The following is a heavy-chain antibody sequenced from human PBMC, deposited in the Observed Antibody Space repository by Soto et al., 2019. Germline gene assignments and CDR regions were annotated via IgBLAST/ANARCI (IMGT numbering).Heavy chain of an antibody. CDR3: ARHSGYCSGGSCYSENYYGMDV. CDR2: IDPSDSYT. J-gene: IGHJ6*02. Sequence: PGESLRISCKGSGYRFNSYWISWVRRMPGKGLERMGRIDPSDSYTNYSPSFQGHVTISADKSISTAYLQWSSLKASDTAMYYCARHSGYCSGGSCYSENYYGMDVWGQGTTVTVSS. D-gene: IGHD2-15*01. V-gene: IGHV5-10-1*01. CDR1: GYRFNSYW.